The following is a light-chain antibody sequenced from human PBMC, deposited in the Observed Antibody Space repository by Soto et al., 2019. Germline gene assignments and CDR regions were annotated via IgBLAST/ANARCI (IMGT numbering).Light chain of an antibody. J-gene: IGLJ3*02. CDR1: SSDVGSYNY. Sequence: QSVLTQPASVSGSPGQSITISCTGTSSDVGSYNYVSWYQQHPGKAPKLMIYEVSNRPSGVSNRFSGSKSRNTASLTISGLRAEYEYICYCSSYASGSTRVFGGGTELT. CDR2: EVS. V-gene: IGLV2-14*01. CDR3: SSYASGSTRV.